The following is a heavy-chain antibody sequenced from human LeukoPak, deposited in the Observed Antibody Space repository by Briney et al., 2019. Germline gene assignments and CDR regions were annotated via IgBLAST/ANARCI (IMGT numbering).Heavy chain of an antibody. CDR1: GGSISSYY. Sequence: SEILSLTCTVSGGSISSYYWSWIRQPPGKGLEWIGYIYYSGSTNYNPSLKSRVTISVDTSKNQFSLKLSSVTAADTAVYYCARHGGDYEGVDDYWGQGTLVTVSS. J-gene: IGHJ4*02. CDR2: IYYSGST. V-gene: IGHV4-59*08. D-gene: IGHD4-17*01. CDR3: ARHGGDYEGVDDY.